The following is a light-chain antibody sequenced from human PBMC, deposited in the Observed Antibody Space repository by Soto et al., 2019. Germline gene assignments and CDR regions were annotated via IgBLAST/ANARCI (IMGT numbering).Light chain of an antibody. Sequence: EIVLTQSPGTLSLSPGERATLSCRASQSVSSIDLAWYQQKPGQAPRLLIYGASSRATGTPDRFSGSGSGTDFTLTISRLEPKDFAVYYCQQYGSSPQGLTFGGGTKVEIK. CDR3: QQYGSSPQGLT. CDR2: GAS. J-gene: IGKJ4*01. CDR1: QSVSSID. V-gene: IGKV3-20*01.